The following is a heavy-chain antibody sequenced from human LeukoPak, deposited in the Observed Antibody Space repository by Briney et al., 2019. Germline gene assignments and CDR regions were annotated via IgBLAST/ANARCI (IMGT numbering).Heavy chain of an antibody. J-gene: IGHJ4*02. CDR3: ARSGSGWFDY. D-gene: IGHD6-19*01. V-gene: IGHV3-53*01. Sequence: PGGSLRLSCAASGFTVSTNFMSWVRRAPGKGLEWVSVIYAGGDTYYAESVKGRFTISRDNSKNTLYLQMNSLRVEDTAVYYCARSGSGWFDYSGQGTLVTVSS. CDR1: GFTVSTNF. CDR2: IYAGGDT.